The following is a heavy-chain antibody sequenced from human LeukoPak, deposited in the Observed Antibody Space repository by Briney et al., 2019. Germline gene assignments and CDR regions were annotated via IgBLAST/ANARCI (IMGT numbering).Heavy chain of an antibody. J-gene: IGHJ5*02. CDR1: GYTFTGYY. CDR2: INPNSGGT. Sequence: ASVKVSCKASGYTFTGYYMHWVRQAPGQGLEWMGWINPNSGGTNYAQKFQGRVTMTRDTSISTAYMELSRLRSDDTAVYYCARDGGLWFGEANWFDPWGQGTLVTVSS. CDR3: ARDGGLWFGEANWFDP. D-gene: IGHD3-10*01. V-gene: IGHV1-2*02.